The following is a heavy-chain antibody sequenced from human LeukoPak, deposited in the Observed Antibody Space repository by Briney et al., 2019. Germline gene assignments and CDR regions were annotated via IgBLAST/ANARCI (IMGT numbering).Heavy chain of an antibody. J-gene: IGHJ4*02. D-gene: IGHD7-27*01. V-gene: IGHV3-9*03. CDR3: AKAMSNWDSIDY. CDR2: ITWNSGSM. Sequence: GRSLRLSCAASGFTFDDYDMHWVRQVPGQGLEWVSGITWNSGSMGYADSVQGRFTISRDNAKNSLYLQMNSLRAEDMALYYSAKAMSNWDSIDYWGQGTLVTVSS. CDR1: GFTFDDYD.